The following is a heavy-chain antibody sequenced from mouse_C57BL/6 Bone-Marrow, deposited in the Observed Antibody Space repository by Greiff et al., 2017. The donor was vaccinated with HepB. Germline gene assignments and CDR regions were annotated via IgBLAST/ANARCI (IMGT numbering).Heavy chain of an antibody. CDR1: GYSITSGYY. V-gene: IGHV3-6*01. CDR3: ASGFITTVVAFDY. Sequence: DVQLQESGPGLVKPSQSLSLTCSVTGYSITSGYYWNWIRQFPGNKLEWMGYISYDGSNNYNPSLKNRISITRDTSKNQFFLKLNSVTTEDTATYYCASGFITTVVAFDYWGQGTTLTVSS. D-gene: IGHD1-1*01. J-gene: IGHJ2*01. CDR2: ISYDGSN.